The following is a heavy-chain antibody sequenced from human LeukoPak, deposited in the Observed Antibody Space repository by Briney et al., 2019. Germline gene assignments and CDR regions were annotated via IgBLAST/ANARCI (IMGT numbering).Heavy chain of an antibody. V-gene: IGHV3-30-3*01. CDR3: ARDCIVGATYFDY. Sequence: GGSLRLSCAASGFTFSSYAMHWVRQGPGKGLEWVAVISYDGSNKYYADSAKGRFTISRDNSKNTLYLQMNSLRAEDTAVYYCARDCIVGATYFDYWGQGTLVTVSS. CDR1: GFTFSSYA. J-gene: IGHJ4*02. CDR2: ISYDGSNK. D-gene: IGHD1-26*01.